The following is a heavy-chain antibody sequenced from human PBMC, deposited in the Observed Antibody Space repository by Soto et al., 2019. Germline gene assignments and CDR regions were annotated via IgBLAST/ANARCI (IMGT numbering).Heavy chain of an antibody. CDR2: IYNSETT. J-gene: IGHJ6*03. CDR3: ARDQNHGDYYYYYMAV. V-gene: IGHV4-59*01. D-gene: IGHD4-17*01. CDR1: GGSLSGYY. Sequence: QVQLQESGPGLVKPSETLSLTCTVSGGSLSGYYWSWIRQSPRKGLEWIGHIYNSETTDYNPSLESRVTISEDTSKNQFSLRLSSVTTADTAVYYCARDQNHGDYYYYYMAVWGKGTTVTVSS.